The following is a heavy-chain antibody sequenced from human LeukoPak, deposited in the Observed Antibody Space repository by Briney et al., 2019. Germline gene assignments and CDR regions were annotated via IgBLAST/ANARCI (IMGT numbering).Heavy chain of an antibody. D-gene: IGHD2-2*01. V-gene: IGHV1-2*02. CDR2: INPNSGGT. CDR3: ASARIVVVPAAMGY. Sequence: GASVKVSCKASRYTFTGYYMHWVRQAPGQGLEWMGWINPNSGGTNYAQKFQGRVTMTRDTSINTAYMELNRLRSDDTAVYYCASARIVVVPAAMGYWGQGTLVTVSS. J-gene: IGHJ4*02. CDR1: RYTFTGYY.